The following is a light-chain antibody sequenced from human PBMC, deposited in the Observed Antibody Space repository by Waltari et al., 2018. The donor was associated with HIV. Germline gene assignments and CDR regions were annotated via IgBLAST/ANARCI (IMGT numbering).Light chain of an antibody. CDR3: QSADSNASLWV. CDR1: ALPKQY. CDR2: KDT. V-gene: IGLV3-25*03. Sequence: SYELTQPPSVSVSPGQTARHTCSGDALPKQYAHWYQQRPGQAPVLVIYKDTERPSGIPERFSGSSSGTTATLTIIGVQAQDEADYHCQSADSNASLWVFGGGTKLTVL. J-gene: IGLJ3*02.